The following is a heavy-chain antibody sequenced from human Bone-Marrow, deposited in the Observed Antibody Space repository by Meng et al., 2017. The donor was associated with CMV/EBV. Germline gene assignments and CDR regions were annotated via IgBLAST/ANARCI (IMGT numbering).Heavy chain of an antibody. D-gene: IGHD1-1*01. J-gene: IGHJ5*02. Sequence: ASVKVSCKASGYSFTNYYIHWVRQAPGQGLEWMGWINPNNGDTDYAQKFQGRVTMTRDTSISTAYMELSSLRSEDTAMYYCARRRTTGIGKLGAPFDPWGQGTLVTVSS. CDR2: INPNNGDT. CDR1: GYSFTNYY. V-gene: IGHV1-8*01. CDR3: ARRRTTGIGKLGAPFDP.